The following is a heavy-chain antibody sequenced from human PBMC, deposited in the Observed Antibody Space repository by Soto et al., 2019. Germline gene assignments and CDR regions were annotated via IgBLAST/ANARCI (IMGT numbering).Heavy chain of an antibody. D-gene: IGHD2-8*01. V-gene: IGHV1-18*01. CDR3: ARDGRNGGYFDY. J-gene: IGHJ4*02. CDR2: ISVYNGNT. Sequence: ASVKVSCKASGYTFNSYVVSWVRHAPGQGLEWMGWISVYNGNTNYAQKVQGRVTMTTDTSTSTAYMELRSLRSDDTAVYYCARDGRNGGYFDYWGQGTVVTVSS. CDR1: GYTFNSYV.